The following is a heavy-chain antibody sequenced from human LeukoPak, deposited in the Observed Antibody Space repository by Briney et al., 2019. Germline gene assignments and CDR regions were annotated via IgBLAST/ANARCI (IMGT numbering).Heavy chain of an antibody. CDR1: GGTFSSYA. D-gene: IGHD2-15*01. CDR3: AREVRRVVASDY. Sequence: SVKVSCKASGGTFSSYAISWVRQAPGQGLEWMGGIIPIFGTANYAQKFQGRVTITTDESTSTAYMELSSLRSEDTAVYYCAREVRRVVASDYWGQGTLVTVSS. V-gene: IGHV1-69*05. CDR2: IIPIFGTA. J-gene: IGHJ4*02.